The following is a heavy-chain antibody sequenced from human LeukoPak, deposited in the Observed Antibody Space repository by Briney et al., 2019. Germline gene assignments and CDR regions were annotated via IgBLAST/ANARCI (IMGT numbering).Heavy chain of an antibody. J-gene: IGHJ4*02. Sequence: ASVKVSCKVSGYTLTELSMHWVRQAPGKGLEWMGGSDPEDGETIYAQKFQGRVTMTEDTSTDTAYMELSSLRSEDTAVYYCATFGVRAPLGPAAMGGAYYFDYWGQGTLVTVSS. V-gene: IGHV1-24*01. CDR1: GYTLTELS. CDR3: ATFGVRAPLGPAAMGGAYYFDY. CDR2: SDPEDGET. D-gene: IGHD2-2*01.